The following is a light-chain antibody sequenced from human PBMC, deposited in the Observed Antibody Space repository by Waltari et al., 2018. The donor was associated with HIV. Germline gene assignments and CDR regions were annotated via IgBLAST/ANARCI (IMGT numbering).Light chain of an antibody. Sequence: DLQLTQSPSFLSASVGDRVTITCRASQDLNSYLAWYQQKVGQAPKLLIYGASTLQTGVPSRFSGSGSGTAYTLTIKSLQPDDFATYYCQQLNSFPLFTCGPGTKVDVK. CDR2: GAS. CDR1: QDLNSY. CDR3: QQLNSFPLFT. J-gene: IGKJ3*01. V-gene: IGKV1-9*01.